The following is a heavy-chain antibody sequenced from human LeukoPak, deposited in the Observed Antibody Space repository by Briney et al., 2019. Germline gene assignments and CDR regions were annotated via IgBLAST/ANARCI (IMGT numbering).Heavy chain of an antibody. CDR2: ISISGGST. CDR1: GFTFSNYA. V-gene: IGHV3-23*01. Sequence: GGSLRLSCAASGFTFSNYAMNWVRQAPGKGLEWVSGISISGGSTFYADPVKGRFTISRDNSKNTLYLQMNSLRAEDTAVYYCARAAAGGNEVWGQGTLVTVSS. CDR3: ARAAAGGNEV. J-gene: IGHJ4*02. D-gene: IGHD6-13*01.